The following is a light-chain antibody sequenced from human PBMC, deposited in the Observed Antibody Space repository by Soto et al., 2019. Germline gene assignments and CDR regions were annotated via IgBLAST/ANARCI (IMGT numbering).Light chain of an antibody. J-gene: IGKJ1*01. CDR2: GAS. V-gene: IGKV3-20*01. CDR1: QSVSSSY. Sequence: SGWTNSTGTLSLSPGERATLSCRASQSVSSSYLAWYQQKPGQAPRLLIYGASSRATGIPDRFSGSGSGTDFTLTISRLEPEDFAVYYCQQYGSSLRTSGQGT. CDR3: QQYGSSLRT.